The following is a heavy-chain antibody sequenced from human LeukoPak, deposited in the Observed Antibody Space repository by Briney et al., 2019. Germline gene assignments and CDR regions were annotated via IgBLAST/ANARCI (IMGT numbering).Heavy chain of an antibody. V-gene: IGHV4-4*02. Sequence: SETLSLTCAVSSGSISSSNWWSWVRQPPGKGLEWIGEINHSGSTNYNPSLKSRVTISVDMSDNQFSLKLTSVTAADTAVYYCASSTPYDSSGYYSDYWGQGTLVTVSS. CDR2: INHSGST. CDR1: SGSISSSNW. CDR3: ASSTPYDSSGYYSDY. J-gene: IGHJ4*02. D-gene: IGHD3-22*01.